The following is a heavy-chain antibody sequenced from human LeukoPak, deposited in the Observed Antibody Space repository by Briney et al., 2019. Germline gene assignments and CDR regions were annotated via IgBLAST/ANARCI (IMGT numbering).Heavy chain of an antibody. J-gene: IGHJ4*02. Sequence: GGSLRLSCAASGFTSSNDCMRWVRQAPGKGLEWMASIKGDGSDKYYVDSVKGRFTISRDNAKNSMYLQMNSLRAEDTAVYYCARDPETKRGRDGLDYWGPGTLVIVSS. CDR3: ARDPETKRGRDGLDY. CDR1: GFTSSNDC. D-gene: IGHD1-14*01. V-gene: IGHV3-7*01. CDR2: IKGDGSDK.